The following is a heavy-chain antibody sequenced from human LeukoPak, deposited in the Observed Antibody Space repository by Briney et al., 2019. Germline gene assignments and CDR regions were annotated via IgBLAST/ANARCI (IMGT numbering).Heavy chain of an antibody. D-gene: IGHD2-15*01. Sequence: ASVKVSCKASGYTFTSYGISWVRQAPGQGLEWMGWISAYNGNTNYAQKLQGRVTMTTDTSTSTAYMELRSLRSEDMAVYYCARGDYCSGGSCYLLDYWGQGTLVTVSS. CDR2: ISAYNGNT. CDR1: GYTFTSYG. CDR3: ARGDYCSGGSCYLLDY. J-gene: IGHJ4*02. V-gene: IGHV1-18*03.